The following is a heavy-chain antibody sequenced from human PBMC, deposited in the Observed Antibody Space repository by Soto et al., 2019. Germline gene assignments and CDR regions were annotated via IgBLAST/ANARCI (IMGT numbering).Heavy chain of an antibody. V-gene: IGHV1-2*04. CDR1: GYTFTGYY. J-gene: IGHJ6*02. Sequence: ASVKVSCKASGYTFTGYYMHWVRQAPGQGLEWMGWINPNSGGTNYAQKFQGWVTMTRDTSISTAYMELSRLRSDDTAVYYCAREKILSSGPYYYYYYGMDVWGQGTTVTVSS. CDR3: AREKILSSGPYYYYYYGMDV. D-gene: IGHD3-22*01. CDR2: INPNSGGT.